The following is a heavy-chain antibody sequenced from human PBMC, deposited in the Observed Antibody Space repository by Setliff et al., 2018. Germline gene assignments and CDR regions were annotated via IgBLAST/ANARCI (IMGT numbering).Heavy chain of an antibody. J-gene: IGHJ4*02. V-gene: IGHV3-48*04. Sequence: GGSLRLSCAASGFTFISYAMSWVRQAPGRGLEWVSYLNNDGTTIYYADSVRGRFTISRDNARDSLYLQMNSLRAEDTAVYYCVRDTTSGWMLTNWGQGTLVTVSS. CDR3: VRDTTSGWMLTN. CDR1: GFTFISYA. D-gene: IGHD6-25*01. CDR2: LNNDGTTI.